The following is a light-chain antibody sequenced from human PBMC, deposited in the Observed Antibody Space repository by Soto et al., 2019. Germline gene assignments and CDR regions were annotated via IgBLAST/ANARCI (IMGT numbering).Light chain of an antibody. V-gene: IGKV3-11*01. CDR1: QSVDKY. CDR2: DAY. Sequence: EVVLTQSPDTLYFSPGETATLSCRASQSVDKYLAWYQQKVGQAPRLLIYDAYTRATGVGDRFTGSGSATDFSLTVTILEPEDFAVYYCQQRGKWPSTFGPANKVSIK. CDR3: QQRGKWPST. J-gene: IGKJ2*02.